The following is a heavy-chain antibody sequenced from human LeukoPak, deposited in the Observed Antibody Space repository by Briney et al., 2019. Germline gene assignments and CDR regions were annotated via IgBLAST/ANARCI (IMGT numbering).Heavy chain of an antibody. J-gene: IGHJ4*02. CDR1: DDSITIYY. V-gene: IGHV4-39*07. CDR3: ARDPVAGTGTDS. Sequence: SETLSLTCTVSDDSITIYYWGWIRQPPGKGLEWIATVYYSATTYSNPSLKSRVTISVDSSKNEFSLKVTSVTAADTAVYYCARDPVAGTGTDSWGQGTLVTVSS. CDR2: VYYSATT. D-gene: IGHD6-13*01.